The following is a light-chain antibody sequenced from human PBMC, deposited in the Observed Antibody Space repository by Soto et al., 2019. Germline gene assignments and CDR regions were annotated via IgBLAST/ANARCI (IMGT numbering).Light chain of an antibody. CDR2: DTS. Sequence: QAVVTQEPSLTVSPGGTVTLTCGSSTGAVTSGHYPYWFQQKPGQAPRTLIYDTSNKHSWTPARFSGSLLGGKAALTLSGAQPEDEAEYYRLLSYSGARLRVFGGGTKLTVL. V-gene: IGLV7-46*01. CDR3: LLSYSGARLRV. J-gene: IGLJ3*02. CDR1: TGAVTSGHY.